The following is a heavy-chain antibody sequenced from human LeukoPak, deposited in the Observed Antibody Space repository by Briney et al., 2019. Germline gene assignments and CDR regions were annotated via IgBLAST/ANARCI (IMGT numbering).Heavy chain of an antibody. V-gene: IGHV1-2*02. D-gene: IGHD6-13*01. J-gene: IGHJ5*02. CDR2: INPNSGGT. CDR1: GYTFTGYY. CDR3: ARRVEQQLSSPGDWFDP. Sequence: ASVNVSCKASGYTFTGYYMHWVRQAPGQGLEWMGWINPNSGGTNYAQKFQGRVTMTRNTSISTAFMELRRLTSDDTAVYYCARRVEQQLSSPGDWFDPWGQGTLVTVSS.